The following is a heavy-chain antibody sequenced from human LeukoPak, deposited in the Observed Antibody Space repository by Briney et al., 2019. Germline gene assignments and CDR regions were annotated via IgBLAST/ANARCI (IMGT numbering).Heavy chain of an antibody. Sequence: GGSLRLSCAASGFNFASNWMHWVRQTPGKGLMWVSRINSGGSGTSYADSVEGRFTISRDNAKNTLYLQMNSLRVEDTAVYYCAAPLNRQKPSPFDYWGQGTLVTVSS. J-gene: IGHJ4*02. V-gene: IGHV3-74*01. CDR2: INSGGSGT. D-gene: IGHD1-14*01. CDR1: GFNFASNW. CDR3: AAPLNRQKPSPFDY.